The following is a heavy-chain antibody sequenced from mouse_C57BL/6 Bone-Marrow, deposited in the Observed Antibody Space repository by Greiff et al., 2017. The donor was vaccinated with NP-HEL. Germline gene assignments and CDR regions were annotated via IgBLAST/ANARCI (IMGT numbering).Heavy chain of an antibody. D-gene: IGHD2-5*01. CDR1: GYTFTSYG. CDR2: IYPRSGNT. CDR3: ATYSKRAMDY. Sequence: QVQLQQSGAELARPGASVKLSCKASGYTFTSYGISWVKQRTGQGLEWIGEIYPRSGNTYYNEKFKGKATLTADKSSSTAYMELRSLTSEDSAVYFCATYSKRAMDYWGQGTSVTVSS. J-gene: IGHJ4*01. V-gene: IGHV1-81*01.